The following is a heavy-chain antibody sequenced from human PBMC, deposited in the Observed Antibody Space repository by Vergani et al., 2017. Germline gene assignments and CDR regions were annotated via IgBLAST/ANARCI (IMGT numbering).Heavy chain of an antibody. CDR2: VDPEEGET. J-gene: IGHJ6*02. CDR1: GYTFTDPY. CDR3: ATPQTVTTGGMEV. D-gene: IGHD4-17*01. Sequence: DVQLVQSGAEVKKPGATMKISCKVSGYTFTDPYMHWVKQAPGKGLEWMGLVDPEEGETIYAEKFKGIVTIAADTSTDTAHLELSSLRSEDTAVYYCATPQTVTTGGMEVWGQGTTVIVSS. V-gene: IGHV1-69-2*01.